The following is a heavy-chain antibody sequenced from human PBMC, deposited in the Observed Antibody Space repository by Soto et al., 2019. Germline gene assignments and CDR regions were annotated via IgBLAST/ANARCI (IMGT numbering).Heavy chain of an antibody. CDR1: GYSFTSYY. CDR2: INPSGGGT. D-gene: IGHD1-26*01. CDR3: ARTGLSIVFYYGMDV. J-gene: IGHJ6*02. Sequence: ASVKVSCKASGYSFTSYYIHWVRQAPGQGLEWMGRINPSGGGTSYAQKFQGRVTMTRVTSTSTVYMELSSLRSDDTAVYYCARTGLSIVFYYGMDVWGQGNTVTVSS. V-gene: IGHV1-46*01.